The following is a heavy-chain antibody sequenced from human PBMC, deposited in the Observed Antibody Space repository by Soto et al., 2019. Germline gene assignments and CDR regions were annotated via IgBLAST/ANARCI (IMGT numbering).Heavy chain of an antibody. D-gene: IGHD3-22*01. CDR2: INHSGST. CDR3: ARFPYYDSSGYYRRYYYGMDV. Sequence: QVQLQQWGAGLLKPSETLSLTCAVYGGSFSGYYWSWIRQPPGKGLEWIGEINHSGSTNYNPSLKRRVTISVDTSKNQFSLKLSSVTAADTAVYYCARFPYYDSSGYYRRYYYGMDVWGQGTTVTVSS. V-gene: IGHV4-34*01. CDR1: GGSFSGYY. J-gene: IGHJ6*02.